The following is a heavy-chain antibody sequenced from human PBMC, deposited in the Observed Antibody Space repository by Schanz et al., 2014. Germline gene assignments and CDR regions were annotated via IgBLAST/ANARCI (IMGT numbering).Heavy chain of an antibody. Sequence: QVQLVQSGAEVKKPGASVKVSCKASGYTFTSYGISWVRQAPGQGLEWMGWISAYNGNTKYSQKLQGRVTMTTDTSTSTACMELRSLRSDDTAVYYCARDAADFYEILTEEDYWGQGTLVTVSS. V-gene: IGHV1-18*01. D-gene: IGHD3-9*01. J-gene: IGHJ4*02. CDR3: ARDAADFYEILTEEDY. CDR1: GYTFTSYG. CDR2: ISAYNGNT.